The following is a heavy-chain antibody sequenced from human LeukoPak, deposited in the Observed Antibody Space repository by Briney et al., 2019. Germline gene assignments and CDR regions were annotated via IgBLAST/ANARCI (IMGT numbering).Heavy chain of an antibody. CDR2: ITGSGGST. CDR1: GFTFSNYG. V-gene: IGHV3-23*01. J-gene: IGHJ5*02. Sequence: GGSLRLSCAASGFTFSNYGLSWVRQAPGKGLEWVSGITGSGGSTYYADSVKGRFTISRDNSKNTLYLQMNSLRAEDTAVYYCAKSRRSKIVVVIFWFDPWGQGTLVTVSS. CDR3: AKSRRSKIVVVIFWFDP. D-gene: IGHD3-22*01.